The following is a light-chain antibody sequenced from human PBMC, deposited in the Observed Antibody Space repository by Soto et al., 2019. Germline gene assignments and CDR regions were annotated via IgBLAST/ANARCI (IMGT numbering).Light chain of an antibody. CDR3: QQSFHSPWT. CDR2: ATS. J-gene: IGKJ1*01. CDR1: QSISSY. Sequence: DIQMTQSPSSLSASVGDRVTITCRASQSISSYLNWYQQKPGKAPKLLIYATSSLQRGVPSRFRCSGSGTDFTLTINSLQPEDFAAYYCQQSFHSPWTFGQGTKVEI. V-gene: IGKV1-39*01.